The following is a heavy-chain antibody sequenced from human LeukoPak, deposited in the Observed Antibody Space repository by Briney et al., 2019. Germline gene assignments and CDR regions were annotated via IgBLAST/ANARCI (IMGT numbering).Heavy chain of an antibody. J-gene: IGHJ6*02. D-gene: IGHD3-3*01. CDR1: GGSISSYY. CDR2: IYYSGST. CDR3: ARSDFWSGYYTPNYYYGMDV. Sequence: SKTLSLTCTVSGGSISSYYWSWIRQPPGKGLEWIGYIYYSGSTNYNPSLKSRVTISVDTSKNQFSLKLSSVTAADTAVYYCARSDFWSGYYTPNYYYGMDVWGQGTTVTVSS. V-gene: IGHV4-59*08.